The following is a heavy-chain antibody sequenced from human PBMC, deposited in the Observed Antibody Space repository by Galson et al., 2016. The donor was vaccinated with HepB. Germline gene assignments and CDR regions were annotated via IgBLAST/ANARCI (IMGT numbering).Heavy chain of an antibody. Sequence: QSGAEVKNPGESLRISCKGFGNTFTSYWIAWVRQMPGKGLEWMGIINPGDSDIRYNPSFQGQVTISADKTLGTAYLQWSSLKASDTAIYYCARSAVPADMGYTYYGMDVWGKGTTVIVSS. CDR2: INPGDSDI. CDR1: GNTFTSYW. CDR3: ARSAVPADMGYTYYGMDV. J-gene: IGHJ6*04. V-gene: IGHV5-51*01. D-gene: IGHD2-2*01.